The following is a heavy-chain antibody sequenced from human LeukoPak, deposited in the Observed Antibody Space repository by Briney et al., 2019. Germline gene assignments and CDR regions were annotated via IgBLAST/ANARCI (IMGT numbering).Heavy chain of an antibody. CDR1: GFTFSSYD. Sequence: PGGSLRLSCAASGFTFSSYDMHWVRQATGKGLEWVSAIGTAGDTYYPGSVKGRFTISRENAKNSLCLQMNSLRAEDTAMYYCARDSGYNAFDYWGQGTLVTVSS. V-gene: IGHV3-13*04. CDR2: IGTAGDT. CDR3: ARDSGYNAFDY. D-gene: IGHD5-12*01. J-gene: IGHJ4*02.